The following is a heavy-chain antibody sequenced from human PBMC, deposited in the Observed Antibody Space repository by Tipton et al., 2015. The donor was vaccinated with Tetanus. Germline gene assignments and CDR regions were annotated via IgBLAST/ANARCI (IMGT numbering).Heavy chain of an antibody. J-gene: IGHJ6*02. CDR1: GGSVRSTNSY. CDR2: IYYSGTT. D-gene: IGHD6-19*01. V-gene: IGHV4-61*01. CDR3: ARHRGWYNFFNGVDV. Sequence: TLSLTCTVSGGSVRSTNSYWSWLRQPPGKGLEWIGYIYYSGTTKYNPSLKSRVTFSLDTSQNQISLQLTSVTAADTAVYYCARHRGWYNFFNGVDVWGLGSTVTVSS.